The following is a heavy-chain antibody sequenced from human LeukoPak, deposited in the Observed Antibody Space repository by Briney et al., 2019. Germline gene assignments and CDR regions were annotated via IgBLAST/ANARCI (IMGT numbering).Heavy chain of an antibody. CDR3: ARDRGSGSYYKEPDYGMDV. V-gene: IGHV1-69*04. CDR2: IIPILGIA. J-gene: IGHJ6*02. CDR1: GGAFSSYD. Sequence: SAKVYCTGSGGAFSSYDIGWGRKAHRQGLEWMGRIIPILGIANYAQEFQGRVTITADKSTSTAYMELSSLRSEDTAVYYCARDRGSGSYYKEPDYGMDVWGQGTTVTVSS. D-gene: IGHD3-10*01.